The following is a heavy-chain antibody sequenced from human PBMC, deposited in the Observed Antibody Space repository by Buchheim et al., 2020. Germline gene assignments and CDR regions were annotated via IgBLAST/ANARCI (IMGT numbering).Heavy chain of an antibody. V-gene: IGHV3-23*01. CDR2: ISGSGGST. D-gene: IGHD3-22*01. CDR3: AKETPGPYYYDSSGFPSGAFDI. CDR1: GFTFSSYA. J-gene: IGHJ3*02. Sequence: EVQLLESGGGLVQPGGSLRLSCAASGFTFSSYAMSWVRQAPGKGLEWVSAISGSGGSTYYADSVKGRFTISRANSKNTLYLQMNSLRAEDTAVYYCAKETPGPYYYDSSGFPSGAFDIWGQGT.